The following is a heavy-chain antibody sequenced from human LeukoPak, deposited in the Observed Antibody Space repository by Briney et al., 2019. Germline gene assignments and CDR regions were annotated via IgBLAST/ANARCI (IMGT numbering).Heavy chain of an antibody. CDR3: ARYSSSWYVDY. J-gene: IGHJ4*02. CDR2: ISSSSSYI. Sequence: GGSLRLSCAASGFTFSSYSMNWVRQAPGKGLEWVSSISSSSSYIYYADSVKGRFTISRDNSKNTLYLQMNSLRAEDTAVYYCARYSSSWYVDYWGQGTLVTVSS. V-gene: IGHV3-21*01. CDR1: GFTFSSYS. D-gene: IGHD6-13*01.